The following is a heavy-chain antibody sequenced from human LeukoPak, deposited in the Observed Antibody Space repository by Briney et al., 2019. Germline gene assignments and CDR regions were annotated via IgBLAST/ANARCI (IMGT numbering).Heavy chain of an antibody. V-gene: IGHV4-59*01. Sequence: SEALSLTCTVSGGSISSYYWSWIRQPPGKGLEWIGYIYYSGSTNYNPSLKSRVTISVDTSKNQFSLKLSSVTAADTAVYYCARRYDYVWGSYRYTESYFDYWGQGTLVTVSS. CDR1: GGSISSYY. CDR3: ARRYDYVWGSYRYTESYFDY. CDR2: IYYSGST. D-gene: IGHD3-16*02. J-gene: IGHJ4*02.